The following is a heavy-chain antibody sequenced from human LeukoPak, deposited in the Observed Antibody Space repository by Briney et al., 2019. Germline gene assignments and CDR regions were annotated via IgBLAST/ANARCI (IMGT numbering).Heavy chain of an antibody. CDR3: ARGDSSGWKSCRGD. CDR1: GFTFDDYG. J-gene: IGHJ4*02. D-gene: IGHD6-19*01. Sequence: PGGSLRLACAASGFTFDDYGMSWVRHAPGKGLEWVSGINWNGGSTGYADSVKGRFTISRDNAKNSLYLQMNSLRAEDTALYYCARGDSSGWKSCRGDWGQGTLVTVSS. V-gene: IGHV3-20*04. CDR2: INWNGGST.